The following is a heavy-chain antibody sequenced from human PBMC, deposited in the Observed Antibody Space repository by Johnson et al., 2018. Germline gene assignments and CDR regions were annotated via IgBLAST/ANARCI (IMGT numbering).Heavy chain of an antibody. Sequence: QVQLQESGPGLVKPSETLSLTCTVSGGSISSSNYYWGWLRQPPGKGLEWIGRIYHSGSTYYNPSLKSRVTISVATSKKQFYLKLNFVTAADTAVYYCARHPTVWIVARGTVEIWGQGTMVTVSS. D-gene: IGHD5-12*01. CDR1: GGSISSSNYY. CDR2: IYHSGST. J-gene: IGHJ3*02. CDR3: ARHPTVWIVARGTVEI. V-gene: IGHV4-39*01.